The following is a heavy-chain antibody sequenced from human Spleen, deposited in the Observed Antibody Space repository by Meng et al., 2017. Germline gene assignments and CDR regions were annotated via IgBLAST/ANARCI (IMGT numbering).Heavy chain of an antibody. D-gene: IGHD2-2*01. J-gene: IGHJ4*02. CDR1: GGIFSNYV. CDR3: ARKAGNCISTTCYSLDY. CDR2: INAVFGTT. Sequence: SVKVSCKALGGIFSNYVIGWVRQAPGQGLEWMGGINAVFGTTNYAQKIQDRVTITSDESTSTVYMELTRLTSEDTAVYFCARKAGNCISTTCYSLDYWGQGTLVTVSS. V-gene: IGHV1-69*13.